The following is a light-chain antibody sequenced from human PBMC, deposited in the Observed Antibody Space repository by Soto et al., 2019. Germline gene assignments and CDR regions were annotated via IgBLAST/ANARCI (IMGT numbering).Light chain of an antibody. CDR2: DVS. Sequence: QSALTQPASVSGSPGQSIAISCTGTSSDVGGYNYVSWYQQHPGKAPKLMVYDVSNRPSGVSNRFSGSKSGNTASLTISGLQAEDEADYYCSSYISSSTYVFGTGTNVTVL. CDR1: SSDVGGYNY. V-gene: IGLV2-14*01. CDR3: SSYISSSTYV. J-gene: IGLJ1*01.